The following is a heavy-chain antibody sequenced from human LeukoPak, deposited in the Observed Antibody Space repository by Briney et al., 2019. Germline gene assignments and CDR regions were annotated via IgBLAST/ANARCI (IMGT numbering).Heavy chain of an antibody. CDR3: AKAGRSGWYPGWPFDI. Sequence: GGSLRLSCAASGFTFLTYAMSWVRQAPGKGLQWVSVIRDSGASTYYAYSVKGRFTISRENSKNTLYLQMHSLRAGDTAVYYCAKAGRSGWYPGWPFDIWGQGTMVTVSS. CDR1: GFTFLTYA. CDR2: IRDSGAST. D-gene: IGHD6-19*01. J-gene: IGHJ3*02. V-gene: IGHV3-23*01.